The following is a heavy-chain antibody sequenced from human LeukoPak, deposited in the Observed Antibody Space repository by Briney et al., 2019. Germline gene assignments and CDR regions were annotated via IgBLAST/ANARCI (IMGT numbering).Heavy chain of an antibody. D-gene: IGHD3-16*01. CDR3: ARDLVITFGGVIRDY. CDR1: GYTFTSYD. V-gene: IGHV1-8*01. J-gene: IGHJ4*02. Sequence: ASVKVSCKASGYTFTSYDINWVRQATGQGLEWMGWMNPNSGNTGYAQKFQGRVTMTRNTSISTAYMELSSLRSEDTAVYYCARDLVITFGGVIRDYWGQGTLVTVSS. CDR2: MNPNSGNT.